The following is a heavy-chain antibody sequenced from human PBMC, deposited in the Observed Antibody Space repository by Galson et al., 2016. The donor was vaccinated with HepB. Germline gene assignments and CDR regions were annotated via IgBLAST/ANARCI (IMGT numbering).Heavy chain of an antibody. V-gene: IGHV6-1*01. CDR2: TYYRSKWYN. J-gene: IGHJ4*02. Sequence: AISGDSVSSNNVAWHWIRQSPSRGLECLGRTYYRSKWYNEYGVSVKSRITVIPDTSKNQFSLQLKSVTPEDTAVYYCAREISVWGFDQWGQGTLVTVSS. CDR1: GDSVSSNNVA. CDR3: AREISVWGFDQ. D-gene: IGHD5/OR15-5a*01.